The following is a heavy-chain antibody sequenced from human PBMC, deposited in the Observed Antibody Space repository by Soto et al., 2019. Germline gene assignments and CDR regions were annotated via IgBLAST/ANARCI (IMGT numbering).Heavy chain of an antibody. CDR2: IYYSGST. D-gene: IGHD6-19*01. CDR1: GGSISSSSYY. Sequence: SETLSLTCTVSGGSISSSSYYWGWVRPPPGKGLEWIGNIYYSGSTYYNPSLKSRVTISVDTSKNQFSLKLSSVTAADTAVYYCASAGGLGAVAADYWGQGTLVTVSS. V-gene: IGHV4-39*07. J-gene: IGHJ4*02. CDR3: ASAGGLGAVAADY.